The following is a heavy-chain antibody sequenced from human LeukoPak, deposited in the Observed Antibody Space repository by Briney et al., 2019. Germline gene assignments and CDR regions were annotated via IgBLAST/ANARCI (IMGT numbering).Heavy chain of an antibody. D-gene: IGHD2-2*01. CDR3: AACSGASCYGDRFDP. Sequence: GGSLRLSCAASGFTFASYAMTWVRQAPGKGLEWVSSISATDGTTYYADSLRGRFPISRDNSKNTLFLQMNTLRAEDTALYYCAACSGASCYGDRFDPWGQGTLVTVSS. J-gene: IGHJ5*02. V-gene: IGHV3-23*01. CDR1: GFTFASYA. CDR2: ISATDGTT.